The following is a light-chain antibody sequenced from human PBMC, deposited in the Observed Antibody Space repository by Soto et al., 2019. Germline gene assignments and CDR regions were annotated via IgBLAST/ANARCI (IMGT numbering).Light chain of an antibody. CDR1: SSDVGSYNL. CDR2: EGS. Sequence: QSALTQPASVSGSPGQSITISCTGTSSDVGSYNLVSWYQQHPCKAPKLMIYEGSKRPSGVSNRFSGSKSGNTASLTISGLQAEDEADYYCCSYAGSSTFDWVFGGGTKVTVL. CDR3: CSYAGSSTFDWV. J-gene: IGLJ3*02. V-gene: IGLV2-23*03.